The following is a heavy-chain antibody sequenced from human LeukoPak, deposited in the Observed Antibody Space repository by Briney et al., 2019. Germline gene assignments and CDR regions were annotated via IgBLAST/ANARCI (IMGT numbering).Heavy chain of an antibody. CDR1: GGSISSNSYY. D-gene: IGHD3-10*01. Sequence: SEILSLTCTVSGGSISSNSYYWGWIRQPPGKGLEWIGSIHYSGSSYYNPSLKSRVTMSVDTSKNQFSLRLSSVTAADTAMYYCARGSGTYYVYNWFHPWGQGTLVTVSS. CDR2: IHYSGSS. CDR3: ARGSGTYYVYNWFHP. V-gene: IGHV4-39*07. J-gene: IGHJ5*02.